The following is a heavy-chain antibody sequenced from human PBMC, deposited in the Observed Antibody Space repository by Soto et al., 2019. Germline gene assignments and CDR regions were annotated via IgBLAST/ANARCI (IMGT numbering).Heavy chain of an antibody. CDR1: GGSISSSSYY. D-gene: IGHD6-19*01. CDR2: IYYSGST. Sequence: PSETLSLTCTVSGGSISSSSYYWGWIRQPPGKGLEWIGSIYYSGSTYYNPSLKSRVTISVDTSKNQFSLKLSSVTAADTAVYYCASPLAVAGSYYYYYGMEVWGQGTTVTVSS. V-gene: IGHV4-39*01. J-gene: IGHJ6*02. CDR3: ASPLAVAGSYYYYYGMEV.